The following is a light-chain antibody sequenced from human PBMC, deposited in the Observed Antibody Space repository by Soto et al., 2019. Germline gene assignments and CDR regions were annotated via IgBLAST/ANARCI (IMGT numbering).Light chain of an antibody. J-gene: IGKJ1*01. CDR2: GAS. V-gene: IGKV3-20*01. Sequence: EIVLTQSPGTLSLSPGERATLSCRASQSVDSRFLAWYQQKPGQAPRLLTYGASIRATGFPDRFSGSGSGTDFTLSIRRLEPEDFAVYYCQQYDSSRTFGQGTKVEMK. CDR1: QSVDSRF. CDR3: QQYDSSRT.